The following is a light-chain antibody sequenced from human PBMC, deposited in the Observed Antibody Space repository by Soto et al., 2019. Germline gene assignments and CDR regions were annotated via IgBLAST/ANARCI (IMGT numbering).Light chain of an antibody. J-gene: IGKJ1*01. V-gene: IGKV3-20*01. CDR2: GTS. Sequence: VLSQSPGRLSLSPGDRATLSCRASQSVPSTYFAWYQQKSGQPPRLLISGTSNRATGIPDRFSGSGSGRDFTLTISRLEPEYFTVYFCQQFGNSPCTFXQGTKV. CDR3: QQFGNSPCT. CDR1: QSVPSTY.